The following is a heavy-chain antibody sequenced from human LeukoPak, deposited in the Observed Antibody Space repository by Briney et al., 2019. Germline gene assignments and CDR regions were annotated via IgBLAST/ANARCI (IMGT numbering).Heavy chain of an antibody. Sequence: SETLSLTCAVYGGSFSGYYWTWIRQPPGKGLEWIGEINHSGSTNCNPSLKSRVTISVDTSKNQISLNLNSVTAADTAVYYCARGGGSYYEDYWGQGTLDTVSS. J-gene: IGHJ4*02. V-gene: IGHV4-34*01. CDR2: INHSGST. CDR3: ARGGGSYYEDY. CDR1: GGSFSGYY. D-gene: IGHD1-26*01.